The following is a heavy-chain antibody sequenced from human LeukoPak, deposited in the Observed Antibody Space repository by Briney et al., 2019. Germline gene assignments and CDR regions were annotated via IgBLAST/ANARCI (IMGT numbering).Heavy chain of an antibody. J-gene: IGHJ4*02. V-gene: IGHV3-73*01. CDR3: TRPHIVVEPDY. CDR1: GFTFSGSA. Sequence: SGGSLRLSCAASGFTFSGSAMHWVRQASGKELEWVGRIRSKANSYATAYAASVKGRFTISRDDSKNTAYLQMNSLKTEDTAVYYCTRPHIVVEPDYWGQGTLVTVSS. D-gene: IGHD2-21*01. CDR2: IRSKANSYAT.